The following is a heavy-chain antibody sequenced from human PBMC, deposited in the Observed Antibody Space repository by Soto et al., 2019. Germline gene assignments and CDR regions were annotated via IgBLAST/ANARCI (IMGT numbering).Heavy chain of an antibody. CDR3: ARDAAVGLFDY. V-gene: IGHV1-18*01. J-gene: IGHJ4*02. Sequence: ASVKVSCKASGYTFTSYGISWVRQAPGRGLEWMGWINAGNGNTKYAQKLQGRVTMTTDTSTSTAYMELRSLRSDDTAVYYCARDAAVGLFDYWGQGTLVTVSS. CDR2: INAGNGNT. D-gene: IGHD1-26*01. CDR1: GYTFTSYG.